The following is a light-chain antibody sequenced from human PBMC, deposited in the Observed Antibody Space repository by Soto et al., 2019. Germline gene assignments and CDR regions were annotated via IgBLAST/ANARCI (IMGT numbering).Light chain of an antibody. CDR3: QQRSNWPPIT. CDR1: QSVSSY. V-gene: IGKV3-11*01. Sequence: EIVLTQSPATLSLSPGERATLSCRASQSVSSYLAWYQQKPGQPPRLLIYDASNRATGIPARFSGSGSGTDFTLTISSLEPEDFALYYCQQRSNWPPITFGQGTRLGIK. J-gene: IGKJ5*01. CDR2: DAS.